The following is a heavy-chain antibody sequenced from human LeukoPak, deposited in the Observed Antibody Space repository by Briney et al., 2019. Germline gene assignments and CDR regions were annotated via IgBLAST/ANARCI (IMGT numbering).Heavy chain of an antibody. V-gene: IGHV4-59*01. CDR1: GGSISSYY. CDR2: IYYSGST. CDR3: ARGPPYYYDSSGYYFDY. J-gene: IGHJ4*02. Sequence: SETLSLTCTASGGSISSYYWSWIRQPPGKGLEWIGYIYYSGSTNYNPSLKSRVTISVDTSKNQFSLKLSSVTAADTAVYYCARGPPYYYDSSGYYFDYWGQGTLVTVSS. D-gene: IGHD3-22*01.